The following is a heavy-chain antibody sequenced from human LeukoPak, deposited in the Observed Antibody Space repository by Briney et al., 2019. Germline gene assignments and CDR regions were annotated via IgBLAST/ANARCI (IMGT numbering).Heavy chain of an antibody. J-gene: IGHJ5*02. Sequence: SETLSLTCTVSGGSINSYWSWIRQPAGKGLEWIGRISGSGTITYNPALQSRLSISIDTSKNQFSLKLMSVTAADTAVYYCARDVGYCSSTNCYRWFDPWGQGTLVTVSS. D-gene: IGHD2-2*01. V-gene: IGHV4-4*07. CDR3: ARDVGYCSSTNCYRWFDP. CDR1: GGSINSY. CDR2: ISGSGTI.